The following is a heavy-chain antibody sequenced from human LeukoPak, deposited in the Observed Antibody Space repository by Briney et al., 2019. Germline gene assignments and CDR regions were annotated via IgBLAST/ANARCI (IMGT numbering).Heavy chain of an antibody. CDR3: ARDNSVGDSAWWFDP. CDR2: FDPESGET. V-gene: IGHV1-24*01. CDR1: GYSLTELS. D-gene: IGHD5-12*01. Sequence: ASVKVSCKVSGYSLTELSIHWVRQAPGTGLEWMGGFDPESGETIYAEQFEARVTMTEDTSTDTDYMEVSSLRSEDTAVYYCARDNSVGDSAWWFDPWGQGTLVTVSS. J-gene: IGHJ5*02.